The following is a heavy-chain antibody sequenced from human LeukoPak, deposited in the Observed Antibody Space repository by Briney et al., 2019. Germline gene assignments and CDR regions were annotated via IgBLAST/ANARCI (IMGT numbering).Heavy chain of an antibody. CDR3: ARDSVVVPAAPFDY. CDR1: GYTFTSYG. J-gene: IGHJ4*02. V-gene: IGHV1-18*01. D-gene: IGHD2-2*01. CDR2: ISAYNGNT. Sequence: ASVKVSCKASGYTFTSYGISWVRQAPGQGLEWMEWISAYNGNTNYAQKLQGRVTMTTDTSTSTAYMELRSLRSDDTAVYYCARDSVVVPAAPFDYWGQGTLVTVSS.